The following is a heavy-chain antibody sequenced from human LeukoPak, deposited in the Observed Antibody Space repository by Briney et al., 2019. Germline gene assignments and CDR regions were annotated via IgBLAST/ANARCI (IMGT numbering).Heavy chain of an antibody. CDR2: TYYRSKGNN. Sequence: SQTLSLTCAISGDSVSSNSVAWNWIRQSPSRGLEWLGRTYYRSKGNNEYAELVRSRITINPDTSKNQFPPQLDSVTPEDTAVYYCARERYYFDYWGQGTLVTVSS. J-gene: IGHJ4*02. CDR3: ARERYYFDY. CDR1: GDSVSSNSVA. V-gene: IGHV6-1*01.